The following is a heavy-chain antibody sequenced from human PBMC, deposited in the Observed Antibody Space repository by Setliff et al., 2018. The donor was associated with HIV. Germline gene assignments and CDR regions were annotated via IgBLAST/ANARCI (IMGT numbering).Heavy chain of an antibody. CDR2: IYHSGNT. CDR3: ARGEACGGGCHYAFEL. Sequence: SETLSLTCTVSGDSISSDFYWGWIRQPPGKGLEWIASIYHSGNTYYMPSLQRRVTISVDMSKNQFSLKLNSVTAADTAVYYCARGEACGGGCHYAFELWGRGTMVTVSS. D-gene: IGHD2-21*02. J-gene: IGHJ3*01. V-gene: IGHV4-38-2*02. CDR1: GDSISSDFY.